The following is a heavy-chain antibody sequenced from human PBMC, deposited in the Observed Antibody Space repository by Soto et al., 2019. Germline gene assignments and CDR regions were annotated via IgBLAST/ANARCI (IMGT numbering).Heavy chain of an antibody. V-gene: IGHV3-53*01. CDR1: GFTVSSSY. J-gene: IGHJ6*02. Sequence: PGGSLRLSCAASGFTVSSSYLTWVRQAPGKGLEWIAILYTGTDTVYADSVKGRFTISRDSSKNTLYLQMNSLRAEDTAVYYCASQGWSGWYSDYYYYGMDVWGQGTTVTVSS. CDR2: LYTGTDT. D-gene: IGHD6-19*01. CDR3: ASQGWSGWYSDYYYYGMDV.